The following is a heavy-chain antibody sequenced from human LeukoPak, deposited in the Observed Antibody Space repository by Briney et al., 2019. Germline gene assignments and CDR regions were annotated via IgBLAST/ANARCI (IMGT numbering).Heavy chain of an antibody. D-gene: IGHD2-15*01. Sequence: PGGSLRLSCAASGFTFSSYSMNWVRQAPGKGLEWVSSISSSSSYIYYADSVKGRFTISRDNAKNSLYLQMNSLRAEDTAVYYCARDDPPGVVHPGHYWGQGTLVTVSS. CDR2: ISSSSSYI. V-gene: IGHV3-21*01. CDR1: GFTFSSYS. CDR3: ARDDPPGVVHPGHY. J-gene: IGHJ4*02.